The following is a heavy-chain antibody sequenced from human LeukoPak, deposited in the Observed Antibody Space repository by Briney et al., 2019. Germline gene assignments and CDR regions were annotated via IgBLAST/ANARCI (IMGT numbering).Heavy chain of an antibody. D-gene: IGHD3-3*01. CDR1: GFTFSSYW. V-gene: IGHV3-7*01. CDR2: IKQDGSEK. J-gene: IGHJ4*02. Sequence: GGSLRLSCAASGFTFSSYWMSWVRQAPGKGLEWVANIKQDGSEKYYVDSVKGRFTISRDNAKNSLYLQMNSLRAEDTAVYYCARPLRFLEWLLFAGEFDYWGQGTLVTVSS. CDR3: ARPLRFLEWLLFAGEFDY.